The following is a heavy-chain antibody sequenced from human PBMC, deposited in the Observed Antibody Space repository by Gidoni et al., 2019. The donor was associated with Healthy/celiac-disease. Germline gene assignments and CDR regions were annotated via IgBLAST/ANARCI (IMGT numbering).Heavy chain of an antibody. CDR1: GFTFSSDG. J-gene: IGHJ4*02. CDR2: IWYDGSNK. V-gene: IGHV3-33*01. D-gene: IGHD3-22*01. Sequence: VQLVESGGGLVQPGRSLRIPCAASGFTFSSDGMHWVRQAPGKGREWVAVIWYDGSNKYYADSVKGRFTISRDNSKNTLYLKMNSLRAEDTAVYYCAREFGSSGYFDYWGQGTLVTVSS. CDR3: AREFGSSGYFDY.